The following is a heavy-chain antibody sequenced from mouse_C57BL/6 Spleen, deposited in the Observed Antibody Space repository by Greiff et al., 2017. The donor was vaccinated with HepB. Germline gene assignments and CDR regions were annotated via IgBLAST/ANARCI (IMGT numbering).Heavy chain of an antibody. CDR2: IDPSDSYT. CDR3: ARSPIYDGYPYAMDY. Sequence: QVQLQQPGAELVMPGASVKLSCKASGYTFTSYWMHWVKQRPGQGLEWIGEIDPSDSYTNYNQKFKGKSTLTVDKSSSTAYMQLSSLTSEESAVYYCARSPIYDGYPYAMDYWGQGTSVTVSS. V-gene: IGHV1-69*01. D-gene: IGHD2-3*01. J-gene: IGHJ4*01. CDR1: GYTFTSYW.